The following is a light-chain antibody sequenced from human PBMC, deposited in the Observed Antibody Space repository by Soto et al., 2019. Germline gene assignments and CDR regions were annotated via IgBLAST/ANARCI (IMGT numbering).Light chain of an antibody. V-gene: IGKV3-20*01. J-gene: IGKJ2*01. Sequence: EIVLTQSPGTLSLSPGERATLSCRASQSVSSTSLAWYQQKPGQAPRLLIYGASSRATGIPDRFSGSGSGTDFSLTISRLEPEDFAVYYCQQYGSSPPKYTFGQGTKLEIK. CDR1: QSVSSTS. CDR2: GAS. CDR3: QQYGSSPPKYT.